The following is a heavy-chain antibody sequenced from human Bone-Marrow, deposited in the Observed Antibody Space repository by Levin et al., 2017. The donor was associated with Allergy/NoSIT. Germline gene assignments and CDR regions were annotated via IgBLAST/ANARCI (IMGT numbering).Heavy chain of an antibody. J-gene: IGHJ6*03. V-gene: IGHV3-48*03. CDR2: ISSSGSTI. CDR3: ARVYYDFWSGYLYDYYYYYMDV. CDR1: GFTFSSYE. Sequence: GGSLRLSCAASGFTFSSYEMNWVRQAPGKGLEWVSYISSSGSTIYYADSVKGRFTISRDNAKNSLYLQMNSLRAEDTAVYYCARVYYDFWSGYLYDYYYYYMDVWGKGTTVTVSS. D-gene: IGHD3-3*01.